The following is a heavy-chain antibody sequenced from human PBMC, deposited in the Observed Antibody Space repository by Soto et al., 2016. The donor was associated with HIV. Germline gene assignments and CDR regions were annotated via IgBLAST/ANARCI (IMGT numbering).Heavy chain of an antibody. CDR3: ARGQLERGAFDI. D-gene: IGHD3-10*01. Sequence: QVQLQQWGAGLLKPSETLSLTCAVYGGSFSGYYWSWIRQPPGKGLEWIGEINHSGSTNYNPSLKSRVTISVDTSKNQFSLKLSSVTAADTAVYYCARGQLERGAFDIWGQGTMVTVSS. CDR1: GGSFSGYY. CDR2: INHSGST. J-gene: IGHJ3*02. V-gene: IGHV4-34*01.